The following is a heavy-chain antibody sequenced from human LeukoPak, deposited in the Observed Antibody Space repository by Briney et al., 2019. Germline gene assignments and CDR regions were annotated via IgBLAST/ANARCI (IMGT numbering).Heavy chain of an antibody. J-gene: IGHJ4*02. Sequence: GASVKVSCKASGGTFSSYAISWVRQAPGQGLEWMGGIIPIFGTANYAQKFQGRVTITADKSTSTAYMELSSLRSEDTAVYYCARDLEEMATRDYYFDYWGQGTLVTVSS. V-gene: IGHV1-69*06. CDR2: IIPIFGTA. CDR3: ARDLEEMATRDYYFDY. D-gene: IGHD5-24*01. CDR1: GGTFSSYA.